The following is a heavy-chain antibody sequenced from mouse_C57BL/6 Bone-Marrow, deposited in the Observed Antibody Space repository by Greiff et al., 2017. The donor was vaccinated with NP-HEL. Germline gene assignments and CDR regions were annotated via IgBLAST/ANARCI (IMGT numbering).Heavy chain of an antibody. J-gene: IGHJ1*03. Sequence: EVKLVESGGGLVQSGRSLRLSCATSGFTFSDFYMEWVRQAPGKGLEWIAASRNKANDYTTEYSASVKGRFIVSRDTSQSILYLQMNALRAEDTAIYYGARDAPTVVARWYFDVWGTGTTVTVSS. CDR3: ARDAPTVVARWYFDV. CDR1: GFTFSDFY. CDR2: SRNKANDYTT. D-gene: IGHD1-1*01. V-gene: IGHV7-1*01.